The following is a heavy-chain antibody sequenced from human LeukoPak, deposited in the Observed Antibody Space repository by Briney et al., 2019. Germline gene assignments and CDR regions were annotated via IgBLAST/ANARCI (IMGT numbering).Heavy chain of an antibody. CDR2: ISPGGDTP. CDR1: GFTFRNYG. Sequence: GGSLRLSCVASGFTFRNYGMNWVRQAPGKGLEWVSGISPGGDTPYYADSVRGRFTISRDNSKNTMYLQMNSLRAEDTAVYYCAQDRAWIGFYFWGQGTLVTVSS. J-gene: IGHJ4*02. D-gene: IGHD5-12*01. CDR3: AQDRAWIGFYF. V-gene: IGHV3-23*01.